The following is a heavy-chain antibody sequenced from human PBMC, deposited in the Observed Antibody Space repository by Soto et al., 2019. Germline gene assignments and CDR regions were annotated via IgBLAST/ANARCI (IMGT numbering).Heavy chain of an antibody. CDR3: ARGAARMKTNYYYYGMDV. V-gene: IGHV1-2*02. CDR1: GYTFTGYY. J-gene: IGHJ6*02. D-gene: IGHD6-6*01. CDR2: INPNSGGT. Sequence: ASVKVSCKASGYTFTGYYMHWVRQAPGQGLEWMGWINPNSGGTNYAQKFQGRVTMTRDPSISTAYMELSRLRSDDTAVYYCARGAARMKTNYYYYGMDVWGQGTTVTVSS.